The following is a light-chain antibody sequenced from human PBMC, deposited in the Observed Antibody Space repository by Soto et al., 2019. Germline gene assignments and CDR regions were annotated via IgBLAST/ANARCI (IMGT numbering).Light chain of an antibody. CDR3: QQRSNWPLT. Sequence: EIVLTQSPGPLSLSPGERATLSCRSSQSVSNNYLAWYQQKPGQAPRLLIYGASNRATGIPDRFSGSGSGTDCTLTISRLEPEDFAVYHCQQRSNWPLTFGGGTRLEIK. J-gene: IGKJ5*01. V-gene: IGKV3D-20*02. CDR2: GAS. CDR1: QSVSNNY.